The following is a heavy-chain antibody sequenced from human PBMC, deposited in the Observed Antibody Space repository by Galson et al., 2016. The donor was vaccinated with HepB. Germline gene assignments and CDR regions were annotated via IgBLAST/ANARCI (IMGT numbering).Heavy chain of an antibody. Sequence: SLRLSCAASGFTFSSYTMNWVRQAPGKGLEWVSYISRSSSSIYYADSVKGRFTISRDNAKTSLYLQMNSLIAEDTAVYYCAKDGRIYCSSASCHDHFHYWGSEPWSPSPQ. D-gene: IGHD2-2*01. CDR3: AKDGRIYCSSASCHDHFHY. CDR1: GFTFSSYT. CDR2: ISRSSSSI. V-gene: IGHV3-48*01. J-gene: IGHJ4*02.